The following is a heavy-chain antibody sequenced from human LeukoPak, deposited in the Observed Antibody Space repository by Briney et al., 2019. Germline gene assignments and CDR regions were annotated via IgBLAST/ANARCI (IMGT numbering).Heavy chain of an antibody. J-gene: IGHJ2*01. V-gene: IGHV3-74*01. Sequence: GGSLRLSCAASGFTFSMYWMHWVRQAPGKGLVWVSRINNDGSSTNYADSVKGRFAISRDNAKNTLYLQMNRLRVEDTAVYYCARAYCSGGSCPYWYFDLWGRGTLVTVSS. CDR1: GFTFSMYW. CDR3: ARAYCSGGSCPYWYFDL. D-gene: IGHD2-15*01. CDR2: INNDGSST.